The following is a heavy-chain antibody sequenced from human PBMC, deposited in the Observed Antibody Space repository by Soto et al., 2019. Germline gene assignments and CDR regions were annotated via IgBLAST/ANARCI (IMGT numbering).Heavy chain of an antibody. CDR1: GFTFSSYG. CDR2: IWYDGTNK. D-gene: IGHD4-17*01. Sequence: QVQLVESGGGVVQPGRSLRLSCATSGFTFSSYGMHWVRQGPGKGLEWVAVIWYDGTNKYYADSVNGRFTISRADSKNTLYLQMNTLRAEDTAVYYCARGPMTTVTTWGDWYFDLWGRGTLVTVSS. CDR3: ARGPMTTVTTWGDWYFDL. J-gene: IGHJ2*01. V-gene: IGHV3-33*01.